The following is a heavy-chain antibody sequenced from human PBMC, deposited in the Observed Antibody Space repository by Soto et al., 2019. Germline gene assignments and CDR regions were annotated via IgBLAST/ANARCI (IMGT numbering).Heavy chain of an antibody. Sequence: LRLSCAASGFTFSSYGMHWVRQAPGKGLEWVAVISYDGSNKYYADSVKGRFTISRDNSKNTLYLQMNSLRAEDTAVYYCAKYSSKQLADYWGQGTLVTVSS. J-gene: IGHJ4*02. CDR3: AKYSSKQLADY. D-gene: IGHD6-6*01. CDR1: GFTFSSYG. V-gene: IGHV3-30*18. CDR2: ISYDGSNK.